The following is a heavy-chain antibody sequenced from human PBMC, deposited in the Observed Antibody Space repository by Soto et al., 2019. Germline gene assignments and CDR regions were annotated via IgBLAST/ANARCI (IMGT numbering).Heavy chain of an antibody. CDR1: GFTVSSNH. CDR2: IYSGGST. CDR3: ARGYNSGWYED. Sequence: EVQLVESGGGLVQPGGSLRLSCAASGFTVSSNHMSWVRQGPGKGLEWVSVIYSGGSTYYADSVKGRFTISRDKSKNTLFLQMNSLRAEDTAVYYCARGYNSGWYEDWGQGTLVTVSS. V-gene: IGHV3-66*01. D-gene: IGHD6-19*01. J-gene: IGHJ4*02.